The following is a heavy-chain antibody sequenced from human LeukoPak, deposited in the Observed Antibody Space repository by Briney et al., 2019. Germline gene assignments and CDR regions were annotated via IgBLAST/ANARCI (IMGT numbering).Heavy chain of an antibody. D-gene: IGHD1-26*01. CDR3: ARRSVVGATGFDY. CDR1: GGSISSYY. V-gene: IGHV4-59*08. Sequence: SETLSLTCTVSGGSISSYYWSWIRQPPGKGLEWIGYIYYSGSTNYSPSLKSRVTISVDTPKNQFSLKLSSVTAADTAVYYCARRSVVGATGFDYWGQGTLVTVSS. CDR2: IYYSGST. J-gene: IGHJ4*02.